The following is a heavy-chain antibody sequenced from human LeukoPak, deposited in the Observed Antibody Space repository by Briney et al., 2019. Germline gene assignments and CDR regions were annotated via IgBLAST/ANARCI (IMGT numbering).Heavy chain of an antibody. CDR2: INLNSGGT. CDR1: GYTFTGYY. Sequence: ASVKVSCKASGYTFTGYYMHWVRQAPGQGLEWMGWINLNSGGTNYAQKFQGRVTMTRDTSISTAYMELSRLRSDDTAVYYCARSRLLSLYFDYWGQGALVTVSS. V-gene: IGHV1-2*02. CDR3: ARSRLLSLYFDY. J-gene: IGHJ4*02. D-gene: IGHD2-21*02.